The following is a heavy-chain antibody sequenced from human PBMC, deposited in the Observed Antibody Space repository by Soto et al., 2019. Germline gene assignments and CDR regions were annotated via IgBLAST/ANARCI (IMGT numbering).Heavy chain of an antibody. CDR3: ARARGTYISGDAQYFQL. V-gene: IGHV4-59*01. J-gene: IGHJ1*01. CDR2: MFDNGGT. Sequence: QVQLQESGPGLVKPSETLSLTCTVSGGSISSYYWSWIRQPPGKGLEWIGYMFDNGGTKYNPSLKSRVSISVDMSKYHLSLRLSSVTTADTAVYYCARARGTYISGDAQYFQLWGQGTLVTVSS. CDR1: GGSISSYY. D-gene: IGHD6-19*01.